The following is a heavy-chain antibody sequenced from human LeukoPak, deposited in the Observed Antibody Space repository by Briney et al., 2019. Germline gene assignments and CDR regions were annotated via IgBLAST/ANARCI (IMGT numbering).Heavy chain of an antibody. D-gene: IGHD3-3*01. Sequence: GGSLRLSCAASGFTFSSYSMNWVRQAPGKGLEWVSSISSSSSCIYYADSVKGRFTISRDNAKNSLYLQMNSLRAEDTAVYYCARDPGDYDFSYGMDVWGQGTTVTVSS. CDR1: GFTFSSYS. CDR2: ISSSSSCI. V-gene: IGHV3-21*01. CDR3: ARDPGDYDFSYGMDV. J-gene: IGHJ6*02.